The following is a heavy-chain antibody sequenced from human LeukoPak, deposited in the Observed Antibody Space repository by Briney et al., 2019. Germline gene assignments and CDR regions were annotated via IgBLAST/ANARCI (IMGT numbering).Heavy chain of an antibody. J-gene: IGHJ4*02. CDR1: GYIFTNYW. V-gene: IGHV5-51*01. D-gene: IGHD2-2*01. Sequence: GEPLKISCKGSGYIFTNYWIGWVRLMPGKGLEWMGIIYPGDSDTRYSPSFQGQITISADKSISTAYLQWSSLKASDTAIYYCAKIDRQYCSRSSCYALDYWGQGTQVTVSS. CDR2: IYPGDSDT. CDR3: AKIDRQYCSRSSCYALDY.